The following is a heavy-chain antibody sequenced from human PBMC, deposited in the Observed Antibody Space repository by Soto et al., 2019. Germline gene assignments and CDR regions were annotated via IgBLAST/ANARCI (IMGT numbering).Heavy chain of an antibody. Sequence: QVQLVQSGAEVTKTGASVKVSCKASGYTFTGYYMHWVRQAPGQGLEWMGWINPTSVVTNYAQKFQGWVTLPRDTSISTAYMELSRLRSDDTAVYYCASGKKQQLDGALDYWGQGTLVTVSS. CDR1: GYTFTGYY. D-gene: IGHD6-13*01. CDR3: ASGKKQQLDGALDY. CDR2: INPTSVVT. J-gene: IGHJ4*02. V-gene: IGHV1-2*04.